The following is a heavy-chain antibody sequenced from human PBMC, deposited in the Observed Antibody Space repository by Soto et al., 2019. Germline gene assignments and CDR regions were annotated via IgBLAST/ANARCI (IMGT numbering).Heavy chain of an antibody. CDR3: ARNSDSYRMMP. D-gene: IGHD3-3*01. J-gene: IGHJ5*02. V-gene: IGHV4-30-2*01. CDR1: TGSMTTVYYS. Sequence: PSESRSLTCPVATGSMTTVYYSWSWIRQPPGKGLEWIGYIYHSEKTHYNPSLKSRVTICVDRSKNQFSLTLSSVTDADTAVYYCARNSDSYRMMPWGQGTLVTVSS. CDR2: IYHSEKT.